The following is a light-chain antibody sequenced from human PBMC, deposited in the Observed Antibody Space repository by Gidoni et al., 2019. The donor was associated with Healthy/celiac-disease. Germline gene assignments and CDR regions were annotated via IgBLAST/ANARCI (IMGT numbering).Light chain of an antibody. J-gene: IGKJ1*01. CDR2: GAS. V-gene: IGKV3-15*01. CDR1: QSVSSK. CDR3: QQYNNWHLT. Sequence: EIVMTQSPATLSVSPGERATLSCRASQSVSSKLAWYQQKRGQAPRPLIYGASTRATGVQDRFSGSGYGTEFTLTVRSLQSEDFAVYYCQQYNNWHLTFGQGTKVEIK.